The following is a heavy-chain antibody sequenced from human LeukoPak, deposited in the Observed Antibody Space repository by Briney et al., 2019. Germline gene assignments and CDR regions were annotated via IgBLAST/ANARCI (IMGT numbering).Heavy chain of an antibody. CDR3: ATYYYGSGSYPIDY. CDR2: IIPIFGTA. Sequence: SVKVSCKASGGTFSSYAISWVRQAPGQGLEWMGGIIPIFGTANYAQKFQGRVTITADESTSTAYMELRSLRSDDTAVYYCATYYYGSGSYPIDYWGQGTLVTVSS. D-gene: IGHD3-10*01. CDR1: GGTFSSYA. V-gene: IGHV1-69*13. J-gene: IGHJ4*02.